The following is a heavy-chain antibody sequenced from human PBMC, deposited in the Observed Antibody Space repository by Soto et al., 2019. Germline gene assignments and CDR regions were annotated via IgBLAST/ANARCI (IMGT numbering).Heavy chain of an antibody. D-gene: IGHD3-10*01. CDR3: SRAPGWFGQLLYDSFDI. J-gene: IGHJ3*02. Sequence: GTPLKVSCEPSGYTLTGSHMHCVRPAHGKVLEWMGWINPNSGGTNYVQKCQGRVTMTRDTSISTAYVERSRLRSDDTAVYYCSRAPGWFGQLLYDSFDIWGQGT. CDR1: GYTLTGSH. V-gene: IGHV1-2*02. CDR2: INPNSGGT.